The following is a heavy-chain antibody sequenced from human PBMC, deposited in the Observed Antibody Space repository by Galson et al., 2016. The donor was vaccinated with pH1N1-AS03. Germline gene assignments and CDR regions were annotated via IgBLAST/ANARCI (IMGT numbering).Heavy chain of an antibody. V-gene: IGHV3-64*02. CDR1: GFTFSYYS. Sequence: SLRLSCAASGFTFSYYSIHWVRQAPGKGLEYVSVISSDGDTYYTDSVKGRFTISRDKSKTTVYLQMGSLRPEDVAVYYCAREAEHYYYALDVWCQGTTVTVSS. CDR2: ISSDGDT. CDR3: AREAEHYYYALDV. J-gene: IGHJ6*02.